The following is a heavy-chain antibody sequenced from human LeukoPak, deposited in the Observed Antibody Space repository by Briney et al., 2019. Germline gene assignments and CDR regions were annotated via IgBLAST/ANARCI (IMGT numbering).Heavy chain of an antibody. CDR3: ASRLQNYYDSSGYYVDAFDI. Sequence: GASVKVSCKASGYTFTGYYMHWVRQAPGQGLEWMGWINPNSGGTNYAQKFQGRVTMTRDTSISTAYMELSRLTSDDTAVYYCASRLQNYYDSSGYYVDAFDIWGQGTMVTVSS. CDR2: INPNSGGT. V-gene: IGHV1-2*02. CDR1: GYTFTGYY. J-gene: IGHJ3*02. D-gene: IGHD3-22*01.